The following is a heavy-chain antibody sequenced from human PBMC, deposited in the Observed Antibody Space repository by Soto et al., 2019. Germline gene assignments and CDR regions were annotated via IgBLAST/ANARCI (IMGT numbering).Heavy chain of an antibody. J-gene: IGHJ3*02. Sequence: GGSLRLSCAASGFTLSSYWMAWVRQTPGKGLEFVANIREDGKEINYVDSVKGRFTISRDNAKNSLFLQMNSLRDDDTAVYYCGTDQWGGAFDIGGQGTMVTV. V-gene: IGHV3-7*01. CDR1: GFTLSSYW. CDR2: IREDGKEI. D-gene: IGHD3-10*01. CDR3: GTDQWGGAFDI.